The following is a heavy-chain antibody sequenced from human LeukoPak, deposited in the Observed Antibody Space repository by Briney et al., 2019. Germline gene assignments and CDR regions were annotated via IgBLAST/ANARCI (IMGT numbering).Heavy chain of an antibody. CDR3: ATGGGSSWYNPYFDY. CDR2: ISWNSGSI. CDR1: GFTFSTYA. V-gene: IGHV3-9*03. D-gene: IGHD6-13*01. J-gene: IGHJ4*02. Sequence: PGRSLRLSCAASGFTFSTYAMHWVRQAPGKGLEWVSGISWNSGSIGYADSVKGRFTISRDNAKNSLYLQMNSLRAEDMALYYCATGGGSSWYNPYFDYWGQGTLVTVSS.